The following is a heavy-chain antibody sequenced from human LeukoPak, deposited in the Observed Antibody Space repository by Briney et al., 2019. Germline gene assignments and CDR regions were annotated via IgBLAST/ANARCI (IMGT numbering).Heavy chain of an antibody. Sequence: GASVKVSCKASGYTFTSYSLHWVRQAPGQGLEWMGIINPSDESTTYAQKFRGRVTMTRDTSTNTVYMELTSLRSEDTAMVYCARDSRPQWLATGPVDHWGQGTRVTVSS. J-gene: IGHJ4*02. CDR2: INPSDEST. V-gene: IGHV1-46*01. CDR1: GYTFTSYS. D-gene: IGHD6-19*01. CDR3: ARDSRPQWLATGPVDH.